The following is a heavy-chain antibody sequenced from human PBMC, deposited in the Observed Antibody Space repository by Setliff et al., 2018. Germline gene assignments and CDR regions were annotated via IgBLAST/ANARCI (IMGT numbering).Heavy chain of an antibody. D-gene: IGHD6-13*01. CDR3: ARQDSSSWPADY. J-gene: IGHJ4*02. CDR2: LIPILGIA. CDR1: GGTFSSYA. Sequence: SVKVSCKASGGTFSSYAISWVRQAPGQGLEWLGGLIPILGIANSAQKFQGRVTITADKSTSTAYMELSSLRSEDTAVYYCARQDSSSWPADYWGQGTLVTVSS. V-gene: IGHV1-69*10.